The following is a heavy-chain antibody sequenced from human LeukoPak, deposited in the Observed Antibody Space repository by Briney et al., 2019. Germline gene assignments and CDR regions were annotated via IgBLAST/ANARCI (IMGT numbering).Heavy chain of an antibody. CDR2: IWYDGSNK. Sequence: GGSLRLSCAASGFTFSSYGMHWVRQAPGKGLEWVAVIWYDGSNKYYADSVKGRFTISRDNAKNSLYLQMNSLRVEDTAVYYCAKEGRSLQTYWGQGTLVTVSS. CDR1: GFTFSSYG. D-gene: IGHD5-24*01. V-gene: IGHV3-33*03. CDR3: AKEGRSLQTY. J-gene: IGHJ4*02.